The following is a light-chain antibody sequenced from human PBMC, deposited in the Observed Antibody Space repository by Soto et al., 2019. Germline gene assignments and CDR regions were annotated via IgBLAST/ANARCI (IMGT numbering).Light chain of an antibody. J-gene: IGKJ3*01. V-gene: IGKV4-1*01. CDR2: WAS. CDR1: QSLFYSSNNKNY. Sequence: DIVMTQSPDSLAVSLGERATINCKSSQSLFYSSNNKNYLAWYQQKPGQPPKLLIYWASIREFGVPDRFSGSGSGTDFTLTISSLQAEDVAVHYCQQYQTTLPFTFGPGTKVEIK. CDR3: QQYQTTLPFT.